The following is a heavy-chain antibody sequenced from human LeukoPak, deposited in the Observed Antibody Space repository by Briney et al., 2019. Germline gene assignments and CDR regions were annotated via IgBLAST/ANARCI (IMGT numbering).Heavy chain of an antibody. V-gene: IGHV4-59*01. CDR3: ARHHGSYKRELDY. D-gene: IGHD1-26*01. Sequence: PSETLSLTCTVSGGSISSYYWSWIRQPPGKGLEWIGYIYYSGSTNYNPSLKSRVTISVDTSKNQFSLKLSSVTAADTAVYYCARHHGSYKRELDYWGLGTLVTVSS. CDR2: IYYSGST. CDR1: GGSISSYY. J-gene: IGHJ4*02.